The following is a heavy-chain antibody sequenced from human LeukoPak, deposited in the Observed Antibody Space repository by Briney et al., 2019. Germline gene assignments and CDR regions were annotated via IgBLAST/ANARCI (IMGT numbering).Heavy chain of an antibody. V-gene: IGHV4-31*03. D-gene: IGHD5-24*01. CDR1: GGSISSGGYY. Sequence: SQTLSLTCTVSGGSISSGGYYWSWIRQHPGKGLEWLGYIYYSGSTYYNPSLKSRVTISVDTSKNQFSLKLSSVTAADTAVYYCARVREMATMYFDYWGQGTLVTVSS. CDR3: ARVREMATMYFDY. J-gene: IGHJ4*02. CDR2: IYYSGST.